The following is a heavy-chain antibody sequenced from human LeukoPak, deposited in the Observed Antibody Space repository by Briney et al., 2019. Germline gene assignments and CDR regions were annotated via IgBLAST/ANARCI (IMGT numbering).Heavy chain of an antibody. CDR2: IYYSGST. D-gene: IGHD3-10*01. J-gene: IGHJ4*02. V-gene: IGHV4-59*01. CDR1: GGSISSYY. Sequence: SETLSLTCTVSGGSISSYYWSWIRQPPGKGLEWNGYIYYSGSTNYNPSLKSRVTISVDTSKNQFSLKLSSVTAADTAVYYCAREMVRGVITKYFDYWGQGTLVTVSS. CDR3: AREMVRGVITKYFDY.